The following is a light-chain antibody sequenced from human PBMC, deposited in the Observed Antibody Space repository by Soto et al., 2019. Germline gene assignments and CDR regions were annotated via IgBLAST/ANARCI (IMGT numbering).Light chain of an antibody. CDR1: QSVSSY. J-gene: IGKJ1*01. Sequence: EIVLTQSPATLSLSPGERATLSCRASQSVSSYLAWYQQKPGQAPNLLIYDASNRATGIPARFSGSGSGTDFTLTISSLEPEDFAVYYFQQRSNWPVTFGQGTKVEIK. CDR2: DAS. CDR3: QQRSNWPVT. V-gene: IGKV3-11*01.